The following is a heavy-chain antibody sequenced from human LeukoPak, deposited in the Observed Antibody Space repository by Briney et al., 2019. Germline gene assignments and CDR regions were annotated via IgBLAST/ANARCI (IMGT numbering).Heavy chain of an antibody. CDR2: IYTSGST. CDR3: ARRGLAGTDYYYYIVV. J-gene: IGHJ6*03. D-gene: IGHD6-19*01. Sequence: SETLSLTCTVSGGSISSGSYYWSWIRQPAGKGLEWIGRIYTSGSTNYNPSLKSRVTISVDTSKNQFSLKLSSVTAADTAVYYCARRGLAGTDYYYYIVVWGKGTTVTVSS. V-gene: IGHV4-61*02. CDR1: GGSISSGSYY.